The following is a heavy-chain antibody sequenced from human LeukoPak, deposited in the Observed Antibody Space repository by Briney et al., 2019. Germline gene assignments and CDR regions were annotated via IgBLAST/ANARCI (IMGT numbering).Heavy chain of an antibody. V-gene: IGHV3-48*03. CDR1: GFTFSSYE. CDR3: ARELVATIFDY. J-gene: IGHJ4*02. CDR2: ISSSGSTI. D-gene: IGHD5-12*01. Sequence: SGGSLRLSCAASGFTFSSYEMNWVRQAPGKGLEWVSYISSSGSTIYYADSVKGRFTISRDNSKNTLYLQMGSLRAEDMAVYYCARELVATIFDYWGQGTLVTVSS.